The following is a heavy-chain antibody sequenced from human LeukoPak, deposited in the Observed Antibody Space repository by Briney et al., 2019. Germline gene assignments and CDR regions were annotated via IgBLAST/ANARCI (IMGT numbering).Heavy chain of an antibody. D-gene: IGHD1-7*01. Sequence: GGSLRLSCAASGFTFSSYAMHWVRQAPGKGLEWVAVISYDGSNKYYADSVKGRFTISRDNSKNTLYLQMNSLRAEDTAVYYCAKVSPARTTSRVYFDYWGQGTLVTVSS. CDR2: ISYDGSNK. CDR1: GFTFSSYA. CDR3: AKVSPARTTSRVYFDY. J-gene: IGHJ4*02. V-gene: IGHV3-30*04.